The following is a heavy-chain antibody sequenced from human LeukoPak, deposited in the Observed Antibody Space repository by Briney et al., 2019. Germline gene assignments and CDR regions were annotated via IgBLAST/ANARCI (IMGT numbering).Heavy chain of an antibody. CDR2: ITGDGGST. J-gene: IGHJ4*02. CDR1: GFTFDDYA. V-gene: IGHV3-43*02. Sequence: GGSLRLSCAASGFTFDDYAMHRVRQAPGKGLEWVSLITGDGGSTYYADSMKGRFTISRENSKNSLYLQMNRLRTEDTALYYCAKGYCSGGSCYYFDYWGQGTLVTVSS. D-gene: IGHD2-15*01. CDR3: AKGYCSGGSCYYFDY.